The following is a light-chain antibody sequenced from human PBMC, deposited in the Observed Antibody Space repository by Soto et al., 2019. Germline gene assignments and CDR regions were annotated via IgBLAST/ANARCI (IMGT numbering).Light chain of an antibody. J-gene: IGLJ3*02. CDR1: SSDVGGYDY. V-gene: IGLV2-11*01. CDR2: DVT. Sequence: QSALTQPASVSGSPGQTITISCTGTSSDVGGYDYVSWFQHHPGKVPKLMIYDVTKRPSGVPDRFSASKSGNTASLTISGLQAEDEAHYYCCSYGGYFWVFGGGTKVTVL. CDR3: CSYGGYFWV.